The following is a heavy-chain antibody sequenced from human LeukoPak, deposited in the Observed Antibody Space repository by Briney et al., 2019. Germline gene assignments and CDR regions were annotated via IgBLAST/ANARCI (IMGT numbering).Heavy chain of an antibody. D-gene: IGHD3-3*01. V-gene: IGHV1-69*05. J-gene: IGHJ5*02. CDR2: IIPIFGTA. CDR3: ARDTNIRRYNWFDP. Sequence: GASVRVSCKASGGTFSSYAISWVRQAPGQGLEWMGGIIPIFGTANYAQKFQGRVTITTDESTSTAYMELSSLRSEDTAVYYCARDTNIRRYNWFDPWGQGTLVTVSS. CDR1: GGTFSSYA.